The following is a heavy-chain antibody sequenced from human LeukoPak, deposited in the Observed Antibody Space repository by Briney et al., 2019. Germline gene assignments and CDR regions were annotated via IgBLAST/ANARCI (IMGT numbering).Heavy chain of an antibody. Sequence: KSSETLSLTCTVSGGSVNSGSTSWSWIRQPAGKGLEWIGHIHGSGSTNYNPSVKSRVSISLDTSKNQVSLKLTSVTAADTAVYYCATETALFVGAHDALDTWGQGTLVTVSS. CDR2: IHGSGST. J-gene: IGHJ3*02. CDR1: GGSVNSGSTS. V-gene: IGHV4-61*09. CDR3: ATETALFVGAHDALDT. D-gene: IGHD1-26*01.